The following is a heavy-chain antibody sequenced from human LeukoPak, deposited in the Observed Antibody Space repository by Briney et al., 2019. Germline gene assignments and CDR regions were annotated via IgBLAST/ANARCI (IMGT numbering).Heavy chain of an antibody. J-gene: IGHJ4*02. CDR3: ARNGDSSSWYWDYFDY. CDR1: GDSISSYY. V-gene: IGHV4-59*01. CDR2: IYYSGST. D-gene: IGHD6-13*01. Sequence: SETLSLTCTVSGDSISSYYWSWIRQPPGKGLECIGYIYYSGSTNYNPSLKSRVTISVDTSKNQLSLKLSSVTAADTAVYYCARNGDSSSWYWDYFDYWGQGTLVTVSS.